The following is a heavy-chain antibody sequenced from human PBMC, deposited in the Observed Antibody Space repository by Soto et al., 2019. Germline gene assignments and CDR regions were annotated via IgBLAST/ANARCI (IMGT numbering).Heavy chain of an antibody. CDR3: ARGIPTVTTGYYYYYLDV. D-gene: IGHD4-4*01. CDR2: MNPNSGNT. CDR1: GYTFTSYD. J-gene: IGHJ6*03. Sequence: QVQLVQSGAEVKKPGASVKVSCKASGYTFTSYDINWVRQATGQGLEWMGWMNPNSGNTGYAQKFQGRGTMARNTSINTGYMELSRLRSEDTAVYFCARGIPTVTTGYYYYYLDVWGKGTTVTVSS. V-gene: IGHV1-8*01.